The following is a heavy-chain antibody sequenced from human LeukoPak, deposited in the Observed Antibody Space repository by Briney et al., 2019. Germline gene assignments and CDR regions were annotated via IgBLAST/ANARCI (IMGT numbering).Heavy chain of an antibody. CDR1: GGTFSSYA. D-gene: IGHD6-13*01. CDR3: ASDIAAAGENGYYYYGMDV. J-gene: IGHJ6*04. Sequence: APVKVSCKASGGTFSSYAISWVRQAPGQGLEWMGGIIPIFGTANYAQKFQGRVTITADESTSTAYMELSSLRSEDTAVYYCASDIAAAGENGYYYYGMDVWGKGTTVTVSS. V-gene: IGHV1-69*13. CDR2: IIPIFGTA.